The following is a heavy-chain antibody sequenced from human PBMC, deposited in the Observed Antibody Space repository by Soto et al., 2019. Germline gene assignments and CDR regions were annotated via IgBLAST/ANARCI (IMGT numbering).Heavy chain of an antibody. Sequence: EVQLVESGGGLVQPGGSLRLSCAASGFTFSSYSMNWVRQASGKGLEWVSYISSSSSTIYYADSVKGRFTISRDNAKNSLYLQMNSLRDEDTAVYYCARDKYSSSSFSYYYGMDVWGQGTTVTVSS. CDR3: ARDKYSSSSFSYYYGMDV. D-gene: IGHD6-6*01. CDR2: ISSSSSTI. V-gene: IGHV3-48*02. J-gene: IGHJ6*02. CDR1: GFTFSSYS.